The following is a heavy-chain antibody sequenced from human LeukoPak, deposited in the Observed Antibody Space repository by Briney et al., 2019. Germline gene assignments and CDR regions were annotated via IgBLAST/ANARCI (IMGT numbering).Heavy chain of an antibody. CDR2: SYYSGST. Sequence: SETLSLTCTVSGGSLSSSSYYWGWIRQPPGKGLEWIVSSYYSGSTYYNPSLKSRVTISVDTSKNQFSLKLSSVTAADTAEYYCASGTHSTEFDPWGQGTLVTVSS. D-gene: IGHD3-10*01. V-gene: IGHV4-39*01. J-gene: IGHJ5*02. CDR3: ASGTHSTEFDP. CDR1: GGSLSSSSYY.